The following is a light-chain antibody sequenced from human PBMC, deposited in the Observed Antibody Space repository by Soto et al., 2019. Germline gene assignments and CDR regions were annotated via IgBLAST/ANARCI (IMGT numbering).Light chain of an antibody. CDR3: HSYDSSLSASV. J-gene: IGLJ1*01. V-gene: IGLV1-40*01. CDR2: GTT. Sequence: QSALTQTPSVSGAPGQRATISCTGRSSNIGAGYDVHWYQHLPGTAPKLLIYGTTNRPSGVPDRFSGSKSGISASLAITGLQAEDEADYYCHSYDSSLSASVFGAGTKVTVL. CDR1: SSNIGAGYD.